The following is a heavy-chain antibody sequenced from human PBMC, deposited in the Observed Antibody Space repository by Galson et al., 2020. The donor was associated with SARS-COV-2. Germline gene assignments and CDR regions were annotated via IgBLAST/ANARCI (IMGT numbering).Heavy chain of an antibody. CDR2: ISYDGSNK. Sequence: QLGESLKISCAASGFTFSSYAMHWVRQAPGKGLEWVAVISYDGSNKYYADSVKGRFTISRDNSKNTLYLQMNSLRAEDTAVYYCARVVSYYYGMDVWGQGTTVTVSS. CDR3: ARVVSYYYGMDV. D-gene: IGHD2-15*01. CDR1: GFTFSSYA. J-gene: IGHJ6*02. V-gene: IGHV3-30*04.